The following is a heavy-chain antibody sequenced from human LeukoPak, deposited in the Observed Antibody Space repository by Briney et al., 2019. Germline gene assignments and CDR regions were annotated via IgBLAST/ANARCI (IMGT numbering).Heavy chain of an antibody. V-gene: IGHV3-11*01. D-gene: IGHD1-26*01. CDR1: GFTFSDYY. CDR3: ARTLIVGATPIDY. Sequence: PGGSLRLSCAASGFTFSDYYMSWIRQAPGKGLEWASYISSSGSTIYYADSVKGRFTISRDNAKNSLYLQMNSLRAEDTAVYYCARTLIVGATPIDYWGQGTLVTVSS. CDR2: ISSSGSTI. J-gene: IGHJ4*02.